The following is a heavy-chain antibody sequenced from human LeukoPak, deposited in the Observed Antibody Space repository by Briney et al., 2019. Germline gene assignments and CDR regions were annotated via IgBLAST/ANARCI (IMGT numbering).Heavy chain of an antibody. CDR1: GFTFSTYA. D-gene: IGHD2-15*01. V-gene: IGHV3-23*01. Sequence: GGSLRLSCAASGFTFSTYAMSWVRQAPGKGLEWVSAISGRGVSTSYADSVRGRFTISRDNSKNTLYLQMNSLRAEDTAVYYCVRGYSFGPYGMDVWGQGTTVTVSS. CDR3: VRGYSFGPYGMDV. J-gene: IGHJ6*02. CDR2: ISGRGVST.